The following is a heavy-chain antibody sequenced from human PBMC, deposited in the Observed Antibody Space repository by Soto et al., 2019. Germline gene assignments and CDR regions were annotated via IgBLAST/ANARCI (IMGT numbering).Heavy chain of an antibody. Sequence: PSETLSLTCAVYGGSFSGYYWSWIRQPPGKGLEWIGEINHSGSTNYNPSLKSRVTISVDTSKNQFSLKLSSVTAADTAVYYCARDIVLMVYARRANWFDPWGQGTLVTVS. J-gene: IGHJ5*02. D-gene: IGHD2-8*01. V-gene: IGHV4-34*01. CDR2: INHSGST. CDR3: ARDIVLMVYARRANWFDP. CDR1: GGSFSGYY.